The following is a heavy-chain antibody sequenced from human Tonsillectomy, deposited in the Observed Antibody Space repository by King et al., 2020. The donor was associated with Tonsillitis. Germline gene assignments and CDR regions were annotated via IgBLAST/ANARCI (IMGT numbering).Heavy chain of an antibody. CDR1: GGSISSSSYY. Sequence: QLQLQESGPGLVKPSETLSLTCTVSGGSISSSSYYWGWIRQPPGKGLEWIGSIYYSGSTYYNPSLKSRVTISVDTSKTHFSRKLSSVTAADTAVYYCARHGDTYSSNWYAYYYYMDVWGKGTTVTVSS. CDR2: IYYSGST. D-gene: IGHD6-13*01. CDR3: ARHGDTYSSNWYAYYYYMDV. V-gene: IGHV4-39*01. J-gene: IGHJ6*03.